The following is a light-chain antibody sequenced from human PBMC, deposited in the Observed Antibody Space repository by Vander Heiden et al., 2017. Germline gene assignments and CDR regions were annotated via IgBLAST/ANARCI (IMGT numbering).Light chain of an antibody. CDR3: QQYDTHLT. CDR2: DAS. J-gene: IGKJ4*01. V-gene: IGKV1-33*01. Sequence: TQMTRSPSYLSASGGDRVTSTCQASQDIRNYLNWYQQKPGKAHNLLIDDASNLETGVTTRFSGRGSGRDFTSSISSVQPEDNETYYCQQYDTHLTFGGGTKVEIK. CDR1: QDIRNY.